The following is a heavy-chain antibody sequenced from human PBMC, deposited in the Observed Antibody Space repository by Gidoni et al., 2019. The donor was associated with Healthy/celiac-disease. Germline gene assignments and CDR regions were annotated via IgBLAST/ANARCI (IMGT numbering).Heavy chain of an antibody. V-gene: IGHV4-34*01. Sequence: QVQLQQWGAGLLKPSETLSLTCAVYGGSFSGYYWSWIRQPPGKGLEWIGEINHSGSTNYNPSLKSRVTISVDTSKNQFSLKLSSVTAADTAVYYCARGHDYGGKGKGFDYWGQGTLVTVSS. D-gene: IGHD4-17*01. CDR3: ARGHDYGGKGKGFDY. J-gene: IGHJ4*02. CDR1: GGSFSGYY. CDR2: INHSGST.